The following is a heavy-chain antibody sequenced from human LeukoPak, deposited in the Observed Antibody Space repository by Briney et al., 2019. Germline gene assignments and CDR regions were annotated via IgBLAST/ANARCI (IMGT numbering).Heavy chain of an antibody. D-gene: IGHD5-24*01. CDR2: IYPGDSDT. CDR3: AKVVELATLTGDSYTYSYHMDV. V-gene: IGHV5-51*01. Sequence: GESLKISCKGSGYSFSTYWIGWVRQMPGKGLEWMGFIYPGDSDTRYSPSSQGQVTISADDYISSAYLQWSSLKASDTAMYYCAKVVELATLTGDSYTYSYHMDVWGKGTAVTVSS. J-gene: IGHJ6*03. CDR1: GYSFSTYW.